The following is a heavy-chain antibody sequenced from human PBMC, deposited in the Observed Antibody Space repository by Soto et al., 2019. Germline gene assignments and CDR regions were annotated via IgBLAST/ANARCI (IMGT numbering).Heavy chain of an antibody. CDR3: ARYGSGSYNYYYYYYMDV. D-gene: IGHD3-10*01. CDR1: GGSISSYY. J-gene: IGHJ6*03. V-gene: IGHV4-59*08. CDR2: IYYSGST. Sequence: SETLSLTCTVSGGSISSYYWSWIRQPPGKGLEWIGYIYYSGSTNYNPSLKSRVTISVDTSKNQFSLRLSSVTAADTAVYYCARYGSGSYNYYYYYYMDVWGKGTTVTVSS.